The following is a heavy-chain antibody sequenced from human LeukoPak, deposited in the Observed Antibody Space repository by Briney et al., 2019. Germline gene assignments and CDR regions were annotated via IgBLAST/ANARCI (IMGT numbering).Heavy chain of an antibody. CDR3: ARDTPISSGWTGFDY. CDR2: ISAYNGNT. V-gene: IGHV1-18*01. D-gene: IGHD6-19*01. Sequence: ASVKVSCKASGYTFTSYGISWVRQAPGQGLEWMGWISAYNGNTNYAQKLQGRVTMTTDTTTSTAYMELRSLRSDDTAVYYCARDTPISSGWTGFDYWGPGTLVTVSS. CDR1: GYTFTSYG. J-gene: IGHJ4*02.